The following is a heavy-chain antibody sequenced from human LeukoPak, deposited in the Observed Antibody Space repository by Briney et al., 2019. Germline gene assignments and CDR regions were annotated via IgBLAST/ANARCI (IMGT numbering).Heavy chain of an antibody. J-gene: IGHJ6*03. CDR1: GGSIRSSSYY. Sequence: SETLSLTCTVSGGSIRSSSYYWGWIRQPPGKGLEWIGSIYYNGSTYYNPSPKSRVTISVDTSKNQFSLKLSSVTAADTAVYYCARRYSSSWGQKNYYYYYMDVWGKGTTVTISS. CDR2: IYYNGST. V-gene: IGHV4-39*01. CDR3: ARRYSSSWGQKNYYYYYMDV. D-gene: IGHD6-13*01.